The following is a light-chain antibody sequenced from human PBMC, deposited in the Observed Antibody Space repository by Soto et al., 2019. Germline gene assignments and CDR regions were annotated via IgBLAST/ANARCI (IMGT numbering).Light chain of an antibody. V-gene: IGKV1-39*01. CDR2: GAS. CDR1: QSISNF. CDR3: HQTLTPPLT. Sequence: DIEMTQSPSSLSASVGDRVTITCRASQSISNFLSWYRKSPGRAPELLIYGASTLQSGVPSRFSGSGSGTDFTLTISSLQPEDFATYWCHQTLTPPLTFGGGTKVDIK. J-gene: IGKJ4*01.